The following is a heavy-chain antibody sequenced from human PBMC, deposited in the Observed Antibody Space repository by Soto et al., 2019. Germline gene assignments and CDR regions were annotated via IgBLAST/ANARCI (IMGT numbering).Heavy chain of an antibody. CDR1: GYTFTSYG. V-gene: IGHV1-18*01. D-gene: IGHD4-17*01. CDR3: ARGGIYGDYVEYYFDY. CDR2: ISAYNGNT. J-gene: IGHJ4*02. Sequence: ASVKVSCKASGYTFTSYGISWVRQAPGQGLEWMGWISAYNGNTNYAQKLQGRVTMTTDTPTSTAYMELRSLRSDDTAVYYCARGGIYGDYVEYYFDYWGQGTLVTVSS.